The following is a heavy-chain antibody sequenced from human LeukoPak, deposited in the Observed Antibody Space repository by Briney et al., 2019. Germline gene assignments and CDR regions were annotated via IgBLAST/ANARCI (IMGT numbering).Heavy chain of an antibody. Sequence: SETLSLTCTVSGGSISSYYWSWIRQPPGKGLEWIGYIYYSGSTNYNPSLKSRVTTSVDTSKNQFSLKLSSVTAADTAVYYCARGIYCSSTSCYYNFDYWGQGTLVTVSS. CDR3: ARGIYCSSTSCYYNFDY. CDR2: IYYSGST. V-gene: IGHV4-59*01. J-gene: IGHJ4*02. CDR1: GGSISSYY. D-gene: IGHD2-2*01.